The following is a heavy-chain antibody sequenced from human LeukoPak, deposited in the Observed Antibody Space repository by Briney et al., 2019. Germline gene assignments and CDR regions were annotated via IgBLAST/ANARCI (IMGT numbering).Heavy chain of an antibody. CDR3: ATGSYGYYFIDF. D-gene: IGHD1-26*01. V-gene: IGHV3-48*03. J-gene: IGHJ4*02. Sequence: PGGALRLSCAASGLTFSSYEMSWVRQAPGKGLGWVSHISISSTSISYAGSVRGRFTIPRYNAKNVLYLEMNSTKDDDTAVYYCATGSYGYYFIDFWGQGTMVTVSS. CDR2: ISISSTSI. CDR1: GLTFSSYE.